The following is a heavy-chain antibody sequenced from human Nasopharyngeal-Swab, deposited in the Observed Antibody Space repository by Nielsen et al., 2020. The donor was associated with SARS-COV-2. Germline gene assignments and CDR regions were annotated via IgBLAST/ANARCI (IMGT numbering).Heavy chain of an antibody. D-gene: IGHD6-13*01. Sequence: GESLKISCAASGFTFSSYAMSWVRQAPGKGLEWVSAISGSGGSTYYADSVKGRFTISRDNSKNTLYLQMNSLRAEDTAVYYCARDTSSSWYDEYYYYGMDVWGQGTRSPSP. J-gene: IGHJ6*02. CDR1: GFTFSSYA. V-gene: IGHV3-23*01. CDR2: ISGSGGST. CDR3: ARDTSSSWYDEYYYYGMDV.